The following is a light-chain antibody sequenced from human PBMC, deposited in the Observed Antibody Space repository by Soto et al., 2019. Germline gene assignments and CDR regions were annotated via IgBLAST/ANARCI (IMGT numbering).Light chain of an antibody. Sequence: DIQLTQSPSFLSASVGDRVTISCRASQVISDYLAWYQQKPGKAPKLLIYGASTLQSGVPSRFSGSASGTEFTLTISSLQPEDFATYFCQQCNADPLTFGGGTKLEIK. V-gene: IGKV1-9*01. CDR3: QQCNADPLT. J-gene: IGKJ4*01. CDR1: QVISDY. CDR2: GAS.